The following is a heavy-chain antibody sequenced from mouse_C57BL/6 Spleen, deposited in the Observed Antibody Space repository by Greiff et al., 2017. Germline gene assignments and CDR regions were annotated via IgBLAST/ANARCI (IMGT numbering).Heavy chain of an antibody. J-gene: IGHJ3*01. CDR1: GFTFSDYY. CDR2: ISNGGGST. D-gene: IGHD2-4*01. CDR3: ARLDYDVQAWFAY. V-gene: IGHV5-12*01. Sequence: EVMLVESGGGLVQPGGSLKLSCAASGFTFSDYYMYWVRQTPEKRLEWVAYISNGGGSTYYPDTVKGRFTISRDNAKNTLYLQMSRLKSEDTAMYYCARLDYDVQAWFAYWGQGTLVTVSA.